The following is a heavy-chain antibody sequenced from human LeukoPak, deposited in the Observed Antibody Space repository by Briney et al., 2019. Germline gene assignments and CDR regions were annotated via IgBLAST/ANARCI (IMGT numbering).Heavy chain of an antibody. V-gene: IGHV3-23*01. Sequence: PGGSLRLSCAAAGFTFRSYAMSGVRQAPGKGLEWVSSISASGGSAYYADSVKGRFTISRDSSKNTLYLQMHSLRAEDTAVYYCAKNRDDFWSGNDYFDYWGQGTLVTVSS. J-gene: IGHJ4*02. D-gene: IGHD3-3*01. CDR2: ISASGGSA. CDR1: GFTFRSYA. CDR3: AKNRDDFWSGNDYFDY.